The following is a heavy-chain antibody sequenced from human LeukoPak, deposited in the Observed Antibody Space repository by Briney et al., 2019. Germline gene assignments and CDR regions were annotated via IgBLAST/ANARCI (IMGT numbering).Heavy chain of an antibody. Sequence: PSETLSLTCAVYGGSFSGYYWSWIRQPPGKGLEWIGEINHSGSTNYNPSLKSRVTISVDTSKNQFSLKLSSVTAADTAVYYCARGVVVVPSAKSAAGHTAMAYYFDYWGQETLVTVSS. D-gene: IGHD2-2*01. V-gene: IGHV4-34*01. CDR1: GGSFSGYY. J-gene: IGHJ4*02. CDR3: ARGVVVVPSAKSAAGHTAMAYYFDY. CDR2: INHSGST.